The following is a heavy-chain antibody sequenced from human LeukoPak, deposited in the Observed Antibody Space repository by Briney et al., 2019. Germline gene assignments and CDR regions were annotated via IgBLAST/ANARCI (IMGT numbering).Heavy chain of an antibody. D-gene: IGHD6-19*01. J-gene: IGHJ4*02. CDR1: GSSFSTYW. CDR2: IYPGDSET. V-gene: IGHV5-51*01. Sequence: GASLQISCHCSGSSFSTYWIGWVRQLSGKSLEWMAIIYPGDSETSYSPSLQGHVTISADKSISTAYLQWSRLKASDTAIYCCARGWNYFDYWGQGALVTVSS. CDR3: ARGWNYFDY.